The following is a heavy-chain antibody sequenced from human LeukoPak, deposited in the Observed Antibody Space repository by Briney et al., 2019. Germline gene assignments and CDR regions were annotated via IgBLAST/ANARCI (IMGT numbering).Heavy chain of an antibody. CDR2: ISQDGSET. CDR3: ARDPSRGYVYGHGDY. V-gene: IGHV3-7*01. D-gene: IGHD5-18*01. CDR1: GFTLKKHW. Sequence: GGSLRLSCAAPGFTLKKHWMTWVRPAPGKGLEWGAPISQDGSETYYVDSVKGRFTISRDNAKNSLSLQMNSLRAEDTAVYFCARDPSRGYVYGHGDYSGQGTLVTVSS. J-gene: IGHJ4*02.